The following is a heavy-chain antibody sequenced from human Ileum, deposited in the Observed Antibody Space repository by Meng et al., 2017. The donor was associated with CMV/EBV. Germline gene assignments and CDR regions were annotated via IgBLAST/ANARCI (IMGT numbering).Heavy chain of an antibody. CDR2: VYYSGTT. CDR1: GVSNTSSTYV. D-gene: IGHD3-3*01. J-gene: IGHJ4*02. V-gene: IGHV4-39*07. Sequence: LHQPELGPVRAQPVKPLSLTCPACGVSNTSSTYVVGWIRRPPGKALEWIGSVYYSGTTYYTPSLKSRVNMSIDTSKNLFSLKLSSATAADTAVYYCARNVGFYSSQIAYWGQGALVTVSS. CDR3: ARNVGFYSSQIAY.